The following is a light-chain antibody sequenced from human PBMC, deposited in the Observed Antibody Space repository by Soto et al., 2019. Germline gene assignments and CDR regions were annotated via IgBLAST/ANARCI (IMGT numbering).Light chain of an antibody. CDR1: QSISSW. J-gene: IGKJ1*01. CDR3: QQYDYYPST. CDR2: EAR. Sequence: DIEITKSPSTLSATIRYRFTITCRASQSISSWLAWYLQKPGKAPKLLIYEARNLESGVPSRFSGSGSGTEFTLTISSLQPDDFATYYCQQYDYYPSTSGHGTKVDIK. V-gene: IGKV1-5*01.